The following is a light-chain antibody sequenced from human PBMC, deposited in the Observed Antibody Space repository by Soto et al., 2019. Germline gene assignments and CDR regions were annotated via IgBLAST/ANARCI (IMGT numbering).Light chain of an antibody. J-gene: IGKJ1*01. V-gene: IGKV3-11*01. Sequence: EIVLTQSPGTLSLSPGERATLSCRASQSVSSSSLAWDQQKPGQAPRPLISDASNRATGIPARFSGSGSGTDFTLTISSLEPEDFAVYYCQQRSNWPPEITFGQGTKVDIK. CDR3: QQRSNWPPEIT. CDR2: DAS. CDR1: QSVSSSS.